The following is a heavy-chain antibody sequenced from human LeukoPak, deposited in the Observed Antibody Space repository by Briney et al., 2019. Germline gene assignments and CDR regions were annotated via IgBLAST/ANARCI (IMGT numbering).Heavy chain of an antibody. Sequence: PSETLSLTCTVSGGSISSSSYYWGWIRQPPGTGLEWIGSIYYSGSTYYNPSLKSRVTISVDTSKNQFSLKLSSVTAADTAVYYCARGGDHMIVVVFWYWGQGTLVTVSS. CDR2: IYYSGST. J-gene: IGHJ4*02. D-gene: IGHD3-22*01. V-gene: IGHV4-39*01. CDR3: ARGGDHMIVVVFWY. CDR1: GGSISSSSYY.